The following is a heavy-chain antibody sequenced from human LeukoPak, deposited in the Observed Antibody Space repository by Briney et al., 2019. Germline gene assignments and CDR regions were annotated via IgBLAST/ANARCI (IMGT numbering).Heavy chain of an antibody. D-gene: IGHD3-22*01. V-gene: IGHV1-69*13. CDR2: IIPIFGTA. J-gene: IGHJ1*01. CDR1: GGTFSSYA. Sequence: SVKVSCKASGGTFSSYAISWVRQAPGQGLEWMGGIIPIFGTANYAQKFQGRVTITADESTSTAYMELSSLRSEDTAVYYCARGLDITGYIFQYWGQGTLVTVSS. CDR3: ARGLDITGYIFQY.